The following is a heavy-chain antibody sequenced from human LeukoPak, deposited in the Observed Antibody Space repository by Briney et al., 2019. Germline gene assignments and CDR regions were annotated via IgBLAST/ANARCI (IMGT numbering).Heavy chain of an antibody. J-gene: IGHJ6*02. CDR2: ISTRSSYK. V-gene: IGHV3-21*01. CDR1: GFNISTYN. CDR3: ARPLRPLGYFYGMDV. Sequence: GGSLRLSCSASGFNISTYNLKWVRQAPGKGLEWVSSISTRSSYKYYADSVKGRFTISRDNANNSLYLQMDNLRAEATAVYFCARPLRPLGYFYGMDVWGPGTTVIVSS. D-gene: IGHD2-15*01.